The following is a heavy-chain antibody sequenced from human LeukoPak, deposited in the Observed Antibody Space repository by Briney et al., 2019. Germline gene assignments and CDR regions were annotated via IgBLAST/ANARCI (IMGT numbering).Heavy chain of an antibody. J-gene: IGHJ4*02. CDR2: ISYDGSNK. Sequence: GGSLRLSCVASGFTFSSYGMHWVRQAPGKGLEWVAVISYDGSNKYYADSVKGRFTISRDNSKNTLYLQMNSLRAEDTAVYYCARDRARCSSTSCPMDYWGQGTLVTVSS. D-gene: IGHD2-2*01. CDR1: GFTFSSYG. V-gene: IGHV3-30*03. CDR3: ARDRARCSSTSCPMDY.